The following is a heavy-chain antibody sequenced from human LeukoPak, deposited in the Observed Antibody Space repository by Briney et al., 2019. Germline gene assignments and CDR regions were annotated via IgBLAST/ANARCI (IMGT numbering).Heavy chain of an antibody. V-gene: IGHV3-21*01. J-gene: IGHJ4*02. Sequence: GGSLRLSCAASGFTFSTYSMTWVRQAPGKGLEWVSSISTSSSYIYYADSVKGRFTISRDNAKNSLYLQMNGLRAEDTAVYYCANNYGDYDYWGQGTLVTVSS. D-gene: IGHD4-17*01. CDR1: GFTFSTYS. CDR3: ANNYGDYDY. CDR2: ISTSSSYI.